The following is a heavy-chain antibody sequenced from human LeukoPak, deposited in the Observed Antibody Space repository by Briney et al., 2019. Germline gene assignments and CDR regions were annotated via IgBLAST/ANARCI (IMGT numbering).Heavy chain of an antibody. V-gene: IGHV3-20*04. Sequence: RSGGSLRLSCAASGFTFGDYGMSWVRQAPGKGLEWVSGINWNGGSTGYADSVKGRFTISRDNAKNSLYLQMNSLRAEDTALYYCARGHLVGATRDFDYWGQGTLVTVSS. J-gene: IGHJ4*02. CDR2: INWNGGST. D-gene: IGHD1-26*01. CDR3: ARGHLVGATRDFDY. CDR1: GFTFGDYG.